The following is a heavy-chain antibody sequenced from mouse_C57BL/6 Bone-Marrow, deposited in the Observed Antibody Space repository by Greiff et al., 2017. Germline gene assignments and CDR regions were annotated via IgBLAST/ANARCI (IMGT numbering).Heavy chain of an antibody. J-gene: IGHJ2*01. Sequence: EVQLQEPGAELVRPGASVKLSCTASGFNIKDYYMHWVKQRPEQGLEWIGRIDPEDGDTDSAPKFQGKATMTAVTSSNTAYLQLSSLTTGDTAVYYCTALIFYADCGGQGTTLTVAS. V-gene: IGHV14-1*01. CDR1: GFNIKDYY. D-gene: IGHD2-1*01. CDR2: IDPEDGDT. CDR3: TALIFYADC.